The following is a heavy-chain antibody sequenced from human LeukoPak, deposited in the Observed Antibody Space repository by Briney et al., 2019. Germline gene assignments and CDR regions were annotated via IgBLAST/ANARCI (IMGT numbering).Heavy chain of an antibody. V-gene: IGHV1-8*03. CDR2: MNPNSGNT. J-gene: IGHJ6*03. D-gene: IGHD6-13*01. Sequence: ASVKVSCKASGYTFTSYDINWVRQATGQGLEWMGWMNPNSGNTGYAQKFQGRVTITRNTSISTAYMELSSLRSEDTAVYYCARGKAAAGTVRDYYYYYMDVWGKGTTVTVSS. CDR1: GYTFTSYD. CDR3: ARGKAAAGTVRDYYYYYMDV.